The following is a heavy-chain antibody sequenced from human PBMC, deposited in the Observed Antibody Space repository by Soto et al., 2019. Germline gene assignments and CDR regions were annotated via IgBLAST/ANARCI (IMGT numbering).Heavy chain of an antibody. D-gene: IGHD4-17*01. Sequence: SGPTLVNATETLPLTCTVSGFSLTTGKMGVSWISQPPGKALEWLAHIFSDNERSYSTSLQGRLTISKDTSGSQVVLSMTNVDPVDTATYYCARMNVDSYQFYYAMDVWGQGTTVTVSS. CDR1: GFSLTTGKMG. J-gene: IGHJ6*02. V-gene: IGHV2-26*01. CDR3: ARMNVDSYQFYYAMDV. CDR2: IFSDNER.